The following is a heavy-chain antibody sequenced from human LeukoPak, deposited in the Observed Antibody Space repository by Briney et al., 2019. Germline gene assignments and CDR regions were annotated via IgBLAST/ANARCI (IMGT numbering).Heavy chain of an antibody. CDR1: GLTFSSYA. D-gene: IGHD3-16*02. CDR2: ISGSGGST. V-gene: IGHV3-23*01. Sequence: GGSLRLSCAASGLTFSSYAMSWVRQAPRKGLEWVSAISGSGGSTYYADSVKGRFTISRDNSKNTLYLQMNSLRAEDTAVYYCAKDSLKRLGELSPSDAFDIWGQGTMVTVSS. J-gene: IGHJ3*02. CDR3: AKDSLKRLGELSPSDAFDI.